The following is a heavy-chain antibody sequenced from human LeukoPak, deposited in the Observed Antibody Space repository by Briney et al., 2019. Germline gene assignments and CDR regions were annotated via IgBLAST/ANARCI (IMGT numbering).Heavy chain of an antibody. Sequence: PGGSLRLSCAASGFTVSSNYMSWVRQAPGKGLEWVSVIYSGGSTYYADSVKGRFTISRDNSKNTLYLQMDSLRPEDTAVYYCAKDPRTGAVSGIFYFDYWGQGTLLTVSS. CDR1: GFTVSSNY. D-gene: IGHD6-19*01. CDR3: AKDPRTGAVSGIFYFDY. J-gene: IGHJ4*02. CDR2: IYSGGST. V-gene: IGHV3-53*05.